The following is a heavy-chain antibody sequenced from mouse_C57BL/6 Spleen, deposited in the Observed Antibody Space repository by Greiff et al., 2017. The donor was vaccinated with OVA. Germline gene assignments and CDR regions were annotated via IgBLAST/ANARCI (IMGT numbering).Heavy chain of an antibody. CDR2: IYPGDGDT. V-gene: IGHV1-82*01. D-gene: IGHD3-3*01. J-gene: IGHJ3*01. Sequence: QVQLQQSGPELVKPGASVKISCKASGYAFSSSWMNWVKQRPGKGLEWIGRIYPGDGDTNYNWKFKVKATLTADKSSSTADMQLSSLTSEDSAVYFCARLGDRGFAYWGQGTLVTVSA. CDR3: ARLGDRGFAY. CDR1: GYAFSSSW.